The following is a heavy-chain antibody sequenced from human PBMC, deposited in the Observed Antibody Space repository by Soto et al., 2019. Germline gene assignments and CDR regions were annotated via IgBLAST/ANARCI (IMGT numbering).Heavy chain of an antibody. CDR1: GYTFINHG. J-gene: IGHJ4*02. D-gene: IGHD4-4*01. CDR2: VSGHDGTA. CDR3: ARTGAYSNYAPYYFDY. V-gene: IGHV1-69*13. Sequence: SVKVSCKTSGYTFINHGISWVRQAPGQGLEWMGWVSGHDGTANYAQKFQGRVTITADESTSTAYMELSSLRSEDTAVYYCARTGAYSNYAPYYFDYWGQGTLVTVSS.